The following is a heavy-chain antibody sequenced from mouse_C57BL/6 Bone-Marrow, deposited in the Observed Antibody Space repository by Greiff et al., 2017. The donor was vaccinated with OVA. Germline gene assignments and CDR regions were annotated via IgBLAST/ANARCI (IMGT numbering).Heavy chain of an antibody. V-gene: IGHV12-3*01. J-gene: IGHJ3*01. D-gene: IGHD1-1*01. CDR3: AVAYYDGFAY. CDR1: GFPITSGYY. Sequence: KVEESGPGLVKPSQSLFLTCSITGFPITSGYYWFWIRQSPGKPLEWMGYIPHSGETFYNPSLQSPISITRETSKNQFVLQLNAVTTEDTARYYCAVAYYDGFAYWGQGTLVTVSA. CDR2: IPHSGET.